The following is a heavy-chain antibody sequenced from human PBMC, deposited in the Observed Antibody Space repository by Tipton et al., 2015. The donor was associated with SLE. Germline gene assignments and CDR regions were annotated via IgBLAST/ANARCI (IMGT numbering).Heavy chain of an antibody. Sequence: TLSLTCTVSGGSISSHYWSWIRQPPGKGLEWIGYIYYSGSTNYNPSLKSRVTISVDTSKNQFSLKLSSVTAADTAAYYCARDGASGVLWGQGTMVTVSS. D-gene: IGHD3-10*01. J-gene: IGHJ3*01. V-gene: IGHV4-59*11. CDR2: IYYSGST. CDR1: GGSISSHY. CDR3: ARDGASGVL.